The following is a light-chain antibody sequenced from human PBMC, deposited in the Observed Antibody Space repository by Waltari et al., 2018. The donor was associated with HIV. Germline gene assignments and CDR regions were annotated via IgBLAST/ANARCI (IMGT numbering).Light chain of an antibody. J-gene: IGKJ2*01. V-gene: IGKV1-39*01. Sequence: DIQMTQSPSSLSASVGDRVTITCRASQSISTSLNWYQQKPGKAPKLLIYAASSLQSGVPSRFSGSVSGTDFTLTISSLQPEDFATYYCQQSYSTPGYTFGQGTKLEIK. CDR1: QSISTS. CDR3: QQSYSTPGYT. CDR2: AAS.